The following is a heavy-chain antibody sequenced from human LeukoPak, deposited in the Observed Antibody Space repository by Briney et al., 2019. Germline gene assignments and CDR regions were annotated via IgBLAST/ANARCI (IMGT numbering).Heavy chain of an antibody. CDR3: ARVTDSTGVWAFDI. CDR1: GDSIRSHY. Sequence: SETLSLTCTVSGDSIRSHYWSWIRQPPGKRLKWIVYIRYSGSTSYSPSLKNRVTTSLDTSKNQFSLNLNSVTAADTAVYYCARVTDSTGVWAFDIWGQGTMVTVSS. D-gene: IGHD1-1*01. J-gene: IGHJ3*02. V-gene: IGHV4-59*11. CDR2: IRYSGST.